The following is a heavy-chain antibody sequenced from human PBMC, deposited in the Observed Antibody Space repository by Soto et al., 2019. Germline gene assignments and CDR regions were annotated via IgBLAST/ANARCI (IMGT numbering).Heavy chain of an antibody. J-gene: IGHJ4*02. D-gene: IGHD6-19*01. Sequence: GGSLRLSCAASGFTFDDYAMHWVRQAPGKGLEWVSGISWNSGSIGYADSVKGRFTISRDNAKNSLYLQMNSLRAEDTAVYYCAKGWKTPRLEVAGPIDYWGQGTLVTVSS. CDR3: AKGWKTPRLEVAGPIDY. CDR1: GFTFDDYA. V-gene: IGHV3-9*01. CDR2: ISWNSGSI.